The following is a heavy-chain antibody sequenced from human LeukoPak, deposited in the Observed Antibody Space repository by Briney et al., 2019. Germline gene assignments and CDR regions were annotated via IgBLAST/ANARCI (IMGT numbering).Heavy chain of an antibody. CDR1: GFTFRSYA. CDR3: ARDTRYYYGSGSSHSYYYYGMDV. V-gene: IGHV3-21*01. CDR2: ISSSSSYI. J-gene: IGHJ6*02. Sequence: GGSLRLSCAASGFTFRSYAMTWVRQAPGKGLEWVSSISSSSSYIYYADSVKGRFTISRDNAKNSLYLQMNSLRAEDTAVYYCARDTRYYYGSGSSHSYYYYGMDVWGQGTTVTVSS. D-gene: IGHD3-10*01.